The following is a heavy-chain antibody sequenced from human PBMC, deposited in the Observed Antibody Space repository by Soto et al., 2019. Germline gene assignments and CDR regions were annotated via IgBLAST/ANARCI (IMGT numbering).Heavy chain of an antibody. CDR1: GGSISSGYYY. V-gene: IGHV4-30-4*01. CDR3: ASSSLYGIDV. J-gene: IGHJ6*02. CDR2: IYYSGNT. Sequence: TLSLTCSVSGGSISSGYYYWSWIRQPPGKGLEWIGNIYYSGNTYYNPSLKSRLIISIATYKNQFSLKVGSVTAADTAVYYCASSSLYGIDVWGQGTTVTVSS.